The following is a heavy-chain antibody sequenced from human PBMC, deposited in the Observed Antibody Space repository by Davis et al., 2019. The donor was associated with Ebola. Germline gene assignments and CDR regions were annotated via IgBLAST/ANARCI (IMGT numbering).Heavy chain of an antibody. CDR1: GFTFSGSA. D-gene: IGHD4-11*01. V-gene: IGHV3-73*01. Sequence: GESLKISCAASGFTFSGSAMHWVRQASGKGLAWVGRIRSKANSYATAYAASVKGRFTISRDDSKNTAYLQMNSLKTEDAAVYYCTSTVTTSDYWGQGTLVTVSS. CDR2: IRSKANSYAT. J-gene: IGHJ4*02. CDR3: TSTVTTSDY.